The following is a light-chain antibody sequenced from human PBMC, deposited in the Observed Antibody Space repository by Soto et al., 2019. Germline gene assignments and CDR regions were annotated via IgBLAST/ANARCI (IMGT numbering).Light chain of an antibody. V-gene: IGLV2-14*01. CDR1: SSDVGGYDY. CDR2: EVS. J-gene: IGLJ1*01. Sequence: QSALTQPASVSGSPGQSITISCSGTSSDVGGYDYVSWYQHHPGKAPKLMIFEVSDRPSGVSSRFSGSKSGNTAALTISGRQAEDDANYYCSSYTSNNILGVYVVGTGTKLTVL. CDR3: SSYTSNNILGVYV.